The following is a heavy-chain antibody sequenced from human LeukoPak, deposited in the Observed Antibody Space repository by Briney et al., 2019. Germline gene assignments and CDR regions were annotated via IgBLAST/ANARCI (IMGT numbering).Heavy chain of an antibody. V-gene: IGHV3-23*01. D-gene: IGHD6-13*01. CDR1: GFTSSNYA. J-gene: IGHJ4*02. CDR2: ISGNGGTT. Sequence: GGSLRPSCVDSGFTSSNYAMSWVRQAPGGGLEWVAAISGNGGTTYYADSVKGRFTISRDNSKNTLYLQMNSLRAEDTAVFYCAKATTVSAAGSHFVYWGQGTLVTVSS. CDR3: AKATTVSAAGSHFVY.